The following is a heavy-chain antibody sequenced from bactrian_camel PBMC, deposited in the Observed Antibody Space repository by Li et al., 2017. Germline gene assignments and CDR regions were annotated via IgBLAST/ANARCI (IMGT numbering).Heavy chain of an antibody. CDR2: MYRKGAA. CDR3: AADRLACLGSTWSGESLKRNY. CDR1: EFSTSC. V-gene: IGHV3S53*01. D-gene: IGHD1*01. J-gene: IGHJ4*01. Sequence: VQLVESGGGLVQAGGSLTLSCTYSEFSTSCIGWFRQAPGKEREGVAAMYRKGAAIYEDSVKGRFTISRDSAENSVYLQMNNLKPDDTAVYYCAADRLACLGSTWSGESLKRNYWGQGTQVTVS.